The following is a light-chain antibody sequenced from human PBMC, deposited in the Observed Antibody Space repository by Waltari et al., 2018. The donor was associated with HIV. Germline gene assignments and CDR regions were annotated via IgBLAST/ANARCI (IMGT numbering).Light chain of an antibody. CDR1: SPNIGAGYD. CDR3: QSYDSSLEV. J-gene: IGLJ1*01. CDR2: GNS. V-gene: IGLV1-40*01. Sequence: QSVLTQPPSVSGAPGQRVTISCTGSSPNIGAGYDVHWYQQLPGTAPKPLIYGNSNRPSGVPDRFSGSKSGTSASLAITGLQAEDEADYYCQSYDSSLEVFGTGTKVTVL.